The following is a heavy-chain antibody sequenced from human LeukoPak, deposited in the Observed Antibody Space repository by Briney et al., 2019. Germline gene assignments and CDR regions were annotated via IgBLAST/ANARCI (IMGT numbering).Heavy chain of an antibody. CDR3: VRGRYSSSWYYFDY. D-gene: IGHD6-13*01. V-gene: IGHV6-1*01. Sequence: PSQTLSLTCVISGDSFSSNSAAWNWIRQSPSRGLEWLGRTYYRSKWYNDYAVSVKSRITINPETSKNQFSLQLKSVTPEDTAVYYCVRGRYSSSWYYFDYWGQGTLVTVSS. CDR2: TYYRSKWYN. CDR1: GDSFSSNSAA. J-gene: IGHJ4*02.